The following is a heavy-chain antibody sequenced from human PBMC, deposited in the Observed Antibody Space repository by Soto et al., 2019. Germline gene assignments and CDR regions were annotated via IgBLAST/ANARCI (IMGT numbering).Heavy chain of an antibody. J-gene: IGHJ4*02. D-gene: IGHD2-2*01. CDR1: GFTFSSYG. CDR3: AKDIVVVPAAMRLAVAGTRGHFDY. CDR2: ISYDGSNK. Sequence: QVQLVESGGGVVQPGRSLRLSCAASGFTFSSYGMHWVRQAPGKGLEWVAVISYDGSNKYYADSVKGRFTISRDNSKNTLYLQMNSLRAEDTAVYYCAKDIVVVPAAMRLAVAGTRGHFDYWGQGTLVTVSS. V-gene: IGHV3-30*18.